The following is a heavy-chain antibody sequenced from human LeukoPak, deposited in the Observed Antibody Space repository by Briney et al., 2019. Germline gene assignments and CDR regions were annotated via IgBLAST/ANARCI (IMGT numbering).Heavy chain of an antibody. Sequence: GGSLRLSCAASGFTVSSNYMSWVRQAPGKGLEWVSVIYSGGSTYYADSVKGRFAISRDNSKNTLYLQMNSQRAEDTAVYYCAREKTGAGLDYWGQGTLVTVSP. CDR1: GFTVSSNY. CDR2: IYSGGST. V-gene: IGHV3-66*02. J-gene: IGHJ4*02. CDR3: AREKTGAGLDY.